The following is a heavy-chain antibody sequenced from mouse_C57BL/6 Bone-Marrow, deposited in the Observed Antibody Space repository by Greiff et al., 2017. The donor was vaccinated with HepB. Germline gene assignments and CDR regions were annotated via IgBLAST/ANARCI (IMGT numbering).Heavy chain of an antibody. Sequence: EVQLVESGGDLVKPGGSLKLSCAASGFTFSSYGMSWVRQTPDKRLEWVATISSGGSYTYYPDSVKGRFTISRDNAKNTLYLQMSSLKSEDTAMYYCARHYGSSLYAMDYWGQGTSVTVSS. D-gene: IGHD1-1*01. CDR3: ARHYGSSLYAMDY. V-gene: IGHV5-6*01. CDR2: ISSGGSYT. J-gene: IGHJ4*01. CDR1: GFTFSSYG.